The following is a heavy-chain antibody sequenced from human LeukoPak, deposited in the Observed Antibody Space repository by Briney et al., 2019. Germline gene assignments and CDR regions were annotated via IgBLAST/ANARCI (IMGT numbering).Heavy chain of an antibody. V-gene: IGHV4-34*01. Sequence: PSETLSLACAVYGGSFSGYYWGWIRQPPGKGLEWIGEINHSGSTNYNPSLKSRATISVDTSKNQFSLKLSSVTAADTAVYYCARVGYYDFWSGWSWGQGTLVTVSS. J-gene: IGHJ4*02. CDR2: INHSGST. CDR3: ARVGYYDFWSGWS. D-gene: IGHD3-3*01. CDR1: GGSFSGYY.